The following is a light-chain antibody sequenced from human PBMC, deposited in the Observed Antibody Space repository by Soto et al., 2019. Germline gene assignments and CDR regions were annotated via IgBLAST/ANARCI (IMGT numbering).Light chain of an antibody. J-gene: IGKJ5*01. V-gene: IGKV1-5*01. CDR3: QQYHRSSIT. CDR2: DAS. CDR1: QSLNSY. Sequence: DIQMTQSPSTLSASVGDRVTITCRASQSLNSYLAWYQQKPGKAPKLLIYDASTLERGVPSRFSGTGSGTEFILTISSLQPDDFATYYCQQYHRSSITFGQGTRLEIK.